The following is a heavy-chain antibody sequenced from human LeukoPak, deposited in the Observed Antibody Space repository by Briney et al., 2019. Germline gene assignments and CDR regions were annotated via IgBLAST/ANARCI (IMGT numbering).Heavy chain of an antibody. CDR3: AKARVVRGVIRSHYYYMDV. V-gene: IGHV3-23*01. Sequence: GGSLRLSCAASGFTFSSYGMSWVRQAPGKGLEWVSAISGSGGSTYYADSVKGRFTISRDNSKNTLYLQMNSLRAEDTAVYYCAKARVVRGVIRSHYYYMDVWGKGTTVTISS. CDR2: ISGSGGST. CDR1: GFTFSSYG. J-gene: IGHJ6*03. D-gene: IGHD3-10*01.